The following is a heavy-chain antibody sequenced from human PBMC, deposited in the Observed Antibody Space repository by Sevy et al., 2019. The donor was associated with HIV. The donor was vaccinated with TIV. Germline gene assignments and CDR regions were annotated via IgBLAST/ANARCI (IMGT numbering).Heavy chain of an antibody. CDR3: VKDSRKYAGSLGDYFDH. CDR1: GFTFGNYA. D-gene: IGHD3-16*01. V-gene: IGHV3-43D*03. CDR2: INWDGSSA. Sequence: GGSLRLSCEASGFTFGNYAMHWVRQGPGKGLERVSVINWDGSSAYYADTVEGRFTLSRDNSKNSLYVEMSSLTVEDTAFYYCVKDSRKYAGSLGDYFDHWGQGTLVTVSS. J-gene: IGHJ1*01.